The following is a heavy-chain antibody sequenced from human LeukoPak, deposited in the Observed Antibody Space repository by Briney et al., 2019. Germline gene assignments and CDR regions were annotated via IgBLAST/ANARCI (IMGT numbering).Heavy chain of an antibody. CDR1: GGSFSGYY. Sequence: SETLSPTCAVYGGSFSGYYWSWIRQPPGEWRECHGEIKHSGSNNYNPSLKSRVTISVDTSKNQFSLKLSSVTAADTAVYSCARGRCSGGSCYKGHFQHWGQGTLVTVSS. V-gene: IGHV4-34*01. D-gene: IGHD2-15*01. CDR3: ARGRCSGGSCYKGHFQH. CDR2: IKHSGSN. J-gene: IGHJ1*01.